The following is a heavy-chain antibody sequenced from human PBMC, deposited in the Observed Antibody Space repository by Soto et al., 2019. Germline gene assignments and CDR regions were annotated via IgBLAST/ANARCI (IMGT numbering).Heavy chain of an antibody. Sequence: EVQLVESGGGLVQPGGSLRLSCVVSGFTFSNYWMYWVRQVPGKGLMWVSQINSDGSTTNYADSVKGRFTISRDNAKNPLYLQMSSLRVEDTAIYYCARKWSTPDHWGQGTLVTVSS. CDR2: INSDGSTT. CDR3: ARKWSTPDH. J-gene: IGHJ4*02. V-gene: IGHV3-74*01. D-gene: IGHD2-15*01. CDR1: GFTFSNYW.